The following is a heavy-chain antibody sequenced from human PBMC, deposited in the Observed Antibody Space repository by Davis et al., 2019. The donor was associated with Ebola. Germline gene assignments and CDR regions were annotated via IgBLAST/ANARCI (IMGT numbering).Heavy chain of an antibody. V-gene: IGHV3-53*04. CDR2: IYSGGST. Sequence: GESLKISCAASGFTFSSYGMHWVRQAPGKGLEWVSVIYSGGSTYYADSVKGRFTISRHNSKNTLYLQMNSLRAEDTAVYYCAREGKVSGYVSRPYYYGMDVWGQGTTVTVSS. J-gene: IGHJ6*02. CDR1: GFTFSSYG. CDR3: AREGKVSGYVSRPYYYGMDV. D-gene: IGHD5-12*01.